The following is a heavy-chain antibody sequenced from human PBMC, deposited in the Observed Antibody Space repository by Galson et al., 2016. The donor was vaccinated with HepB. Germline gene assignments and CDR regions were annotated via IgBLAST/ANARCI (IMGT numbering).Heavy chain of an antibody. CDR1: GYTFTDYY. CDR2: INPPGGNT. Sequence: SVKVSCKASGYTFTDYYIHWVRQGPGQGLEWMGVINPPGGNTKYAQKFQGRLTMTRDKSTNTVYMEVNRLRSEDTAVYYCASQSFDYWGERTLVTVSS. CDR3: ASQSFDY. J-gene: IGHJ4*02. V-gene: IGHV1-46*01.